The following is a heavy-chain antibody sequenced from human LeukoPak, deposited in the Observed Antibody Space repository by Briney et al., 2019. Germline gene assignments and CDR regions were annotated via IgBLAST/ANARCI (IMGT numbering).Heavy chain of an antibody. D-gene: IGHD6-19*01. J-gene: IGHJ4*02. CDR2: IRNDGSNK. Sequence: PGGSLRLSCAASGFTFSSYGMHWVRQAPGKGLEWVAFIRNDGSNKYYADSVKGRFTISRDNSKNTLYLQMNSLRAEDTAVYYCAKDQDSSGWFTPRFDYWGQGTLVTVSS. CDR1: GFTFSSYG. CDR3: AKDQDSSGWFTPRFDY. V-gene: IGHV3-30*02.